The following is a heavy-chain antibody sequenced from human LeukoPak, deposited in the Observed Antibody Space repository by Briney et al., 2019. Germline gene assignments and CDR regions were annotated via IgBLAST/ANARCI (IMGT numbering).Heavy chain of an antibody. CDR3: ARKGCVGDCYLFDY. CDR1: GYSFLSYG. V-gene: IGHV1-18*01. CDR2: INTNNGNT. D-gene: IGHD2-21*02. J-gene: IGHJ4*02. Sequence: ASVKVSCKASGYSFLSYGINWVRQAPGQGPEWMGWINTNNGNTNYVQKFRGRVTMTTDKSTSTAYMELGSLRSDDTAIYYCARKGCVGDCYLFDYWGQGTLVTVSS.